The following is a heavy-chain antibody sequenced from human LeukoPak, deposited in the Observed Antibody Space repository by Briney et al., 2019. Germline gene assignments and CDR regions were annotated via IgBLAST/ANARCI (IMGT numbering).Heavy chain of an antibody. Sequence: ASVKVSCKASGYTFTSYAMNWVRQAPGQGLEWMGWINTNTGNPTYVQGFTGRFVFSLDTSVSTAYLQISSLKAEDTAVYYCARTTVTTTPSYYYYMDVWGKGTTVTVSS. V-gene: IGHV7-4-1*02. CDR1: GYTFTSYA. CDR2: INTNTGNP. D-gene: IGHD4-17*01. CDR3: ARTTVTTTPSYYYYMDV. J-gene: IGHJ6*03.